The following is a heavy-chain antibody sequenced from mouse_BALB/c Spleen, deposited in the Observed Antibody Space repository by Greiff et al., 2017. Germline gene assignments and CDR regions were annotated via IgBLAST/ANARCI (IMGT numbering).Heavy chain of an antibody. Sequence: EVQRVESGGGLVKPGGSLKLSCAASGFTFSSYAMSWVRQTPEKRLAWVASISSGGSSYYPDSVKGRFTISRDNARNTLYLQMSSLRSEDTAMYYCAREYGVVAHFDFWGAGTTLTVSS. J-gene: IGHJ2*01. CDR2: ISSGGSS. V-gene: IGHV5-6-5*01. D-gene: IGHD1-1*01. CDR1: GFTFSSYA. CDR3: AREYGVVAHFDF.